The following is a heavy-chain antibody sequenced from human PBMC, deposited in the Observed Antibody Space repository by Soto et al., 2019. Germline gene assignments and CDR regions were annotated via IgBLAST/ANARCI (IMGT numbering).Heavy chain of an antibody. V-gene: IGHV3-74*01. CDR3: ARGRGYQYYGIDV. CDR1: GFTCSSYW. CDR2: ITTDGIST. J-gene: IGHJ6*02. Sequence: GGSLILSCAASGFTCSSYWMHWVRLAPGKGLVWVSRITTDGISTTYAAAVKGRFTISRDKAKNTLYLQMNSLRDDDTAVYYCARGRGYQYYGIDVWGQGTAVSVS.